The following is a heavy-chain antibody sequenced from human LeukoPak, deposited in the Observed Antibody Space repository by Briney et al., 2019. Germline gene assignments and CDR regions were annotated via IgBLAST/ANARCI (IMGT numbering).Heavy chain of an antibody. CDR3: ARQTYSYASGGMDV. V-gene: IGHV5-51*01. D-gene: IGHD5-18*01. CDR1: GYSFTSYW. Sequence: GESLRISCKGSGYSFTSYWIGWGRQMPGKGLEWMGIIYPGDSATRYSPSFQGQVTISADKSISTAYLQWSSLRASDTAMYYCARQTYSYASGGMDVWGQGTTVTVPS. J-gene: IGHJ6*02. CDR2: IYPGDSAT.